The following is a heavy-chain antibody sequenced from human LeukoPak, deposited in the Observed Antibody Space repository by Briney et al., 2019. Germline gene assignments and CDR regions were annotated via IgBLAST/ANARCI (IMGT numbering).Heavy chain of an antibody. V-gene: IGHV1-2*02. J-gene: IGHJ4*02. D-gene: IGHD5-18*01. CDR2: INPNSGGT. CDR1: GYTFTGYY. Sequence: ASVKVSCKASGYTFTGYYMHWVRQAPGQGLEWMGWINPNSGGTNYAQKFQGRVTMTRDTSISTAYMELSRLRSDDTAVYYCARGGGYSYGLEYFDYWGQGTLVTVFS. CDR3: ARGGGYSYGLEYFDY.